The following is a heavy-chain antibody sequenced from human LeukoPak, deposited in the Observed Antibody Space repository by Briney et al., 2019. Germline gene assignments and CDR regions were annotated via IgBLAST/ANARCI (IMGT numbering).Heavy chain of an antibody. J-gene: IGHJ5*02. V-gene: IGHV3-30-3*01. D-gene: IGHD2-15*01. Sequence: GGSQRLFCAASGFLFSSYAMHWVRQSTGKALEWVAVISYDGCNKFCGDSVKGRFTIARANSKNTLYLQLNSLRAEDTAVYYCARAGYCSGGSCDLDRFDPTGQGKLVTVSS. CDR2: ISYDGCNK. CDR3: ARAGYCSGGSCDLDRFDP. CDR1: GFLFSSYA.